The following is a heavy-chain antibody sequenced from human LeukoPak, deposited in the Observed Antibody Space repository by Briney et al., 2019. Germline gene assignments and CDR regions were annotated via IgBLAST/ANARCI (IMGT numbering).Heavy chain of an antibody. CDR2: IKQDGSEK. V-gene: IGHV3-7*01. Sequence: GGSLRLSCAASGFTFSSYWMSWVRQAPGKGLEWVANIKQDGSEKYYVDSVKGRFTISRDNAKNSLYLQMNSLRAEDTAVCYCARDDCSSISCYHNWFDPWGQGTLVTVSS. CDR1: GFTFSSYW. CDR3: ARDDCSSISCYHNWFDP. D-gene: IGHD2-2*01. J-gene: IGHJ5*02.